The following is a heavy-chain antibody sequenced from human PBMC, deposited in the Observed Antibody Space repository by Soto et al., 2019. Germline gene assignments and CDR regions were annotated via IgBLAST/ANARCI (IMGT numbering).Heavy chain of an antibody. V-gene: IGHV3-15*01. CDR3: VTVLPHANSWFDY. CDR1: VFTFSNVW. D-gene: IGHD2-2*01. J-gene: IGHJ4*02. CDR2: IKSRTENETT. Sequence: GGSLRPSGAARVFTFSNVWLSWVRQVPGKGLEWLGRIKSRTENETTDYASPARGRFIISRDDSKNMLYLQLNSLKSEDTGVYYCVTVLPHANSWFDYWGQGTPVTVSS.